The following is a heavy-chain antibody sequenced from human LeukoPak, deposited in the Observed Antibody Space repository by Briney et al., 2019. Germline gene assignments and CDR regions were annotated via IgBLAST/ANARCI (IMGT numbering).Heavy chain of an antibody. D-gene: IGHD4-17*01. V-gene: IGHV3-30-3*01. J-gene: IGHJ4*02. CDR2: ISYDGSNK. CDR1: GFTFSSYA. Sequence: PGRSLRLSCAASGFTFSSYAMHWVRQAPGQGLEWLAVISYDGSNKYYADSVKGRFTISRDTSKSTLYLQMNSLRAEDTAVYYCARDGSGDYVGDYWGQGTLVTVSS. CDR3: ARDGSGDYVGDY.